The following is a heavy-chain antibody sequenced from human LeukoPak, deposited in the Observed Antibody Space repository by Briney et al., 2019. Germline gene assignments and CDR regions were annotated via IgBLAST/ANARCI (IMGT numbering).Heavy chain of an antibody. CDR2: ISYDGTKT. J-gene: IGHJ4*02. CDR3: AKTSYDFWSGYYDY. CDR1: GFTFSSYS. Sequence: PGGSLRLSCAASGFTFSSYSMNWVRQAPGKGLEWVAVISYDGTKTYYADSVKGRFTISRDNSKNTLYLQMNSLRAEDTAVYYCAKTSYDFWSGYYDYWGQGTLVTVSS. D-gene: IGHD3-3*01. V-gene: IGHV3-30*18.